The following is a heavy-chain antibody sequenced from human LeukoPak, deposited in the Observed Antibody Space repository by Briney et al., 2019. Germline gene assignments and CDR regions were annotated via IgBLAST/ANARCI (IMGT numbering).Heavy chain of an antibody. D-gene: IGHD4-23*01. J-gene: IGHJ6*03. Sequence: GASVKVSCKASGGTFSSYAISWVRLAPGQGLEWMGGIIPIFGTANYAQKFQGRVTITTDESTSTAYMELSSLRSEDTAVYYCASFEFYGGNYYYYMDVWGKGTTVTVSS. CDR1: GGTFSSYA. CDR3: ASFEFYGGNYYYYMDV. V-gene: IGHV1-69*05. CDR2: IIPIFGTA.